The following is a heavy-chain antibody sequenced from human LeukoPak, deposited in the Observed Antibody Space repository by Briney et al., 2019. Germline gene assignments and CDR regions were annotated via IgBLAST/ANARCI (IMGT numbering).Heavy chain of an antibody. Sequence: SETLSLTCTVYGGSINNYYWSWIRQPPGKGLEWIGYIYYSGSTNYNPSLKSRVTISVDTSKNQFSLKLTSVTAADTAVYYCARGIAGGYSYGHGDYWGQGTLVTVSS. D-gene: IGHD5-18*01. CDR3: ARGIAGGYSYGHGDY. CDR2: IYYSGST. J-gene: IGHJ4*02. V-gene: IGHV4-59*01. CDR1: GGSINNYY.